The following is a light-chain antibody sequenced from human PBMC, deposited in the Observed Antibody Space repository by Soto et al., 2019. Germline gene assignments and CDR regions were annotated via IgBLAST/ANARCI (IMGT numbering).Light chain of an antibody. Sequence: GDRVTITCRASQTTNTWLAWYQQKPGTAPKLLIYDASSLEGGVPSRFSASGSGTEFTLTISSLQPDDLATYYCQRYISHSYTFGQGSKVDI. V-gene: IGKV1-5*01. CDR1: QTTNTW. CDR2: DAS. J-gene: IGKJ2*01. CDR3: QRYISHSYT.